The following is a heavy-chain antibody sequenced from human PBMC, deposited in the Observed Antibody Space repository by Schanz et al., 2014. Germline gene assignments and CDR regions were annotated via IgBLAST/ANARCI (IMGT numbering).Heavy chain of an antibody. J-gene: IGHJ2*01. D-gene: IGHD1-1*01. Sequence: QVQLQESGPGLVKPSQTLSLTCSVSGGSISSGSYYWNWIRQPAGKALEWVGRVFPNGITNYNPSLKSRVPISLDTSKNQFSRTLTSLTAADTAVYYCARDTTWRLDLWGRGTLVTVSS. CDR3: ARDTTWRLDL. CDR1: GGSISSGSYY. CDR2: VFPNGIT. V-gene: IGHV4-61*02.